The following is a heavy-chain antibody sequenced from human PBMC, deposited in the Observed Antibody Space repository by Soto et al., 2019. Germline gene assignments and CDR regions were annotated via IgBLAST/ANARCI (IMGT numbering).Heavy chain of an antibody. CDR2: ISSNGGST. V-gene: IGHV3-64*04. D-gene: IGHD3-10*01. J-gene: IGHJ6*01. CDR3: AKDLFPSYGSGTIDGMDV. CDR1: GFTFSSYA. Sequence: GGSLRLSCSASGFTFSSYAMHWVRQAPGKGLEYVSAISSNGGSTYYADSVKGRFTISRDNSKNTLYLQMNSLRAEDTAVYYCAKDLFPSYGSGTIDGMDVWGQGTTVTVSS.